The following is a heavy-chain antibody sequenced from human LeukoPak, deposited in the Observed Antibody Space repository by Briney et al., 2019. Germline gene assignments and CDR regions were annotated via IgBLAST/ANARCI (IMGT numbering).Heavy chain of an antibody. D-gene: IGHD5-12*01. CDR3: AREAEGATAIYYYYMDV. CDR1: GGTFSSYA. Sequence: SVKVSCKASGGTFSSYAISWVRQAPGQGLEWMGGIIPILGTANYAQKFQGRVTITADESTSTAYMELSSLRSEDTAVYYCAREAEGATAIYYYYMDVWGKGTTVTVSS. J-gene: IGHJ6*03. V-gene: IGHV1-69*01. CDR2: IIPILGTA.